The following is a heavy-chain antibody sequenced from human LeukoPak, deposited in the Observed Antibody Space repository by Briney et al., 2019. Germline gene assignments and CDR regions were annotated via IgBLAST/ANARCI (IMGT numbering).Heavy chain of an antibody. J-gene: IGHJ4*02. CDR3: AKDSRLFIQLGHFDH. D-gene: IGHD5-18*01. CDR2: ISWNSGSI. V-gene: IGHV3-9*01. CDR1: GFTFDDYA. Sequence: GGSLRLSCAASGFTFDDYAMHWVRQAPGKGLEWVSGISWNSGSIGYADSVKGRFTISRDNAKNSLYLQMNSLRAEDTALYYCAKDSRLFIQLGHFDHWGQGTLVTVSS.